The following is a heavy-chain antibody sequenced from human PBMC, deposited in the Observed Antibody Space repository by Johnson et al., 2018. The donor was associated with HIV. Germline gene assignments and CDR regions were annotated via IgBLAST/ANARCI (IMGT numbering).Heavy chain of an antibody. V-gene: IGHV3-30-3*01. Sequence: QMQLVESGGGVVQPGRSLRLSCAASGFTFSSYAMHWVRQAPGKGLEWVAVISYDGSNKYYADSVKGRFTISRDNSKNTLYLQMNSLRAEDTAVYYCTTDSRATTMITIEDAFDIWGQGTMVTVSS. CDR1: GFTFSSYA. J-gene: IGHJ3*02. CDR2: ISYDGSNK. D-gene: IGHD5-18*01. CDR3: TTDSRATTMITIEDAFDI.